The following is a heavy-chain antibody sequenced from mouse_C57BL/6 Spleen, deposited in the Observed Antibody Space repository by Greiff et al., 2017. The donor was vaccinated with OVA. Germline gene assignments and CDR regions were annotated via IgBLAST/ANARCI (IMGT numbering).Heavy chain of an antibody. D-gene: IGHD2-5*01. V-gene: IGHV3-6*01. Sequence: VQLKESGPGLVKPSQSLSLTCSVTGYSITSGYYWNWIRQFPGNKLEWMGYISYDGSNNYNPSLKNRISITRDTSKNQFFLKLNSVTTEDTATYYCGKTDSNYVYWYFDVWGTGTTVTVSS. CDR3: GKTDSNYVYWYFDV. CDR1: GYSITSGYY. J-gene: IGHJ1*03. CDR2: ISYDGSN.